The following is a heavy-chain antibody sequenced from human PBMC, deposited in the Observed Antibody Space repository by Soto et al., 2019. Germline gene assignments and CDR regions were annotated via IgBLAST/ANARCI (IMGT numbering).Heavy chain of an antibody. D-gene: IGHD2-15*01. CDR1: GFTFSSYG. CDR2: IWYDGSNK. CDR3: ARGAVVAATIYYYYGMDV. J-gene: IGHJ6*02. V-gene: IGHV3-33*01. Sequence: GGSLRLSCAASGFTFSSYGMHWVRQAPGKGLVWVAVIWYDGSNKYYADSVKGRFTISRDNSKNTLYLQMNSLRAEDTAVYYCARGAVVAATIYYYYGMDVWGQGTTVTVSS.